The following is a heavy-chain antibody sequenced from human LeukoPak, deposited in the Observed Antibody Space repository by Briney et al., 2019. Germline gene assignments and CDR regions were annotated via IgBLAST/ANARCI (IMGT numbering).Heavy chain of an antibody. Sequence: GRSLRLSCAASGLTLSSLAMDWVRQAPGKGLEWVGDISYDGTYASYAGSVRGRFTISRDNSKNTLYLQMNSLRIEDTAVYYCATESSLSNWGLGTLVTVSS. CDR3: ATESSLSN. J-gene: IGHJ4*02. V-gene: IGHV3-30*04. D-gene: IGHD2/OR15-2a*01. CDR1: GLTLSSLA. CDR2: ISYDGTYA.